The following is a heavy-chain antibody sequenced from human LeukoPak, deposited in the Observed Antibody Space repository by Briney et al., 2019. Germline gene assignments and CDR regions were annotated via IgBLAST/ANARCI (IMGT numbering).Heavy chain of an antibody. CDR1: GGSFSGYY. CDR2: INHSGST. J-gene: IGHJ4*02. CDR3: ARLHIVVVPAATSFDY. D-gene: IGHD2-2*01. V-gene: IGHV4-34*01. Sequence: SETLSLTCAVYGGSFSGYYWSWIRQPPGKGLEWIGEINHSGSTNYNPSLKSRVTISVDTSKNQFSLKLSSVTAADTAVYYCARLHIVVVPAATSFDYWGQGTLVTVSS.